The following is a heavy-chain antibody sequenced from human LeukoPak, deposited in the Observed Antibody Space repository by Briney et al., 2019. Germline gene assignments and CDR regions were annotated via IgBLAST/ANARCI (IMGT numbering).Heavy chain of an antibody. D-gene: IGHD4-23*01. CDR3: ARTLTVVTPGYFDY. CDR1: GFTFSSYS. J-gene: IGHJ4*02. CDR2: ISSSSSYI. Sequence: GSLRLSCAASGFTFSSYSMNWVRQAPGKGLEWVSSISSSSSYIYYADSVKGRFTISRDNAKNSLYLQMNSLRAEDTAVYYCARTLTVVTPGYFDYWGQGTLVTVSS. V-gene: IGHV3-21*01.